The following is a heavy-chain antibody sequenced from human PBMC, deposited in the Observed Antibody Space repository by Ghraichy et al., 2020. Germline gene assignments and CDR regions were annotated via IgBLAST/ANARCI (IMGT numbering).Heavy chain of an antibody. CDR2: LSYTGNT. D-gene: IGHD1-26*01. CDR1: GDSLSSNY. J-gene: IGHJ4*02. CDR3: ARLGGSYYDFDY. Sequence: SQTLSLTCTVSGDSLSSNYWSWIRQPPGKGLEWIGYLSYTGNTDYSPSLKSRATISKDTSKRQFSLKLNSVTAADTAVYYCARLGGSYYDFDYWGQGTLVTVSS. V-gene: IGHV4-59*08.